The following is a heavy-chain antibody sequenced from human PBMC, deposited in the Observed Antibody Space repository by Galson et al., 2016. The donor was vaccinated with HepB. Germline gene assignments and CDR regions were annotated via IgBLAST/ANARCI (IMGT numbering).Heavy chain of an antibody. V-gene: IGHV5-51*01. Sequence: QSGAEVKKPGESLKISCKGSGYSFTTHWIAWVRQMPGKGLEWMGIIYPADSDTRYSPSFQGQVTISADNSISPTYLQWSSLKASDTAMYYCARGLEYSSSKYGLGYWGPGTLVTVSS. D-gene: IGHD4-11*01. CDR3: ARGLEYSSSKYGLGY. CDR2: IYPADSDT. J-gene: IGHJ4*02. CDR1: GYSFTTHW.